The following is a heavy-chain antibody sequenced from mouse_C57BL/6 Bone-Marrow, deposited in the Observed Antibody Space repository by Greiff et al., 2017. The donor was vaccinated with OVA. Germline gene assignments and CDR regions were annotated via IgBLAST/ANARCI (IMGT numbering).Heavy chain of an antibody. D-gene: IGHD4-1*01. V-gene: IGHV1-82*01. CDR2: IYPGDGDT. CDR3: GLGLFDY. Sequence: QVQLQQSGPELVKPGASVKISCKASGYAFSSSWMNWVKQRPGKGLEWIGRIYPGDGDTNYNGKFKGKATLTADKSSSTAYMQLSSLTSEDSAVYFCGLGLFDYWGQGTTLTVSS. CDR1: GYAFSSSW. J-gene: IGHJ2*01.